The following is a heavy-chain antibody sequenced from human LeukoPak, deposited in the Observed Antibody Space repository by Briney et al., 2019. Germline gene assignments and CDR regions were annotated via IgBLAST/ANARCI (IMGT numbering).Heavy chain of an antibody. Sequence: GGSLRLSCAASGFTVSSNYMSWVRQAPGKGLEWVSVIYSGGSTYYADSVKGRFTISRDNSKNTLYLQMNSLRAEDTAVYYCAREVYGSGSSYDYWGQGTLVTVSS. CDR1: GFTVSSNY. CDR2: IYSGGST. J-gene: IGHJ4*02. CDR3: AREVYGSGSSYDY. D-gene: IGHD3-10*01. V-gene: IGHV3-53*01.